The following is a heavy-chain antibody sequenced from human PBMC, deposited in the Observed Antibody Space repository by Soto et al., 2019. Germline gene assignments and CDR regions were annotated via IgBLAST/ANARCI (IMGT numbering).Heavy chain of an antibody. CDR3: ARVGPLSGSYYEIDY. CDR1: GYTFTSYG. V-gene: IGHV1-69*13. CDR2: IIPIFGTA. D-gene: IGHD1-26*01. Sequence: ASVKVSCKASGYTFTSYGISWVRQAPGQGLEWMGGIIPIFGTANYAQKFQGRVTITADESTSTAYMELSSLRSEDTAVYYCARVGPLSGSYYEIDYWGQGTLVTVSS. J-gene: IGHJ4*02.